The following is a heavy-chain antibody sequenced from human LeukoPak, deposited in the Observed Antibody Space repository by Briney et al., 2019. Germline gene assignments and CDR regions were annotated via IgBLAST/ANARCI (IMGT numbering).Heavy chain of an antibody. CDR3: AGGSGPLSSHPNWFDP. J-gene: IGHJ5*02. V-gene: IGHV6-1*01. CDR1: GDSVSSNSAA. D-gene: IGHD3-3*01. CDR2: TYYRSKWYN. Sequence: SQTLSLTCAISGDSVSSNSAAWNWIRQSPSRGLEWLGRTYYRSKWYNDYAVSVKSRITINPDTSKNQFSLQLNSVTPEDTAVYYCAGGSGPLSSHPNWFDPWGQGTLVTVSS.